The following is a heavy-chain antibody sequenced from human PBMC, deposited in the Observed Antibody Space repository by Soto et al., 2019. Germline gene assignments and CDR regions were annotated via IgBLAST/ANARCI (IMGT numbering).Heavy chain of an antibody. J-gene: IGHJ6*02. CDR2: ISGSGGST. CDR3: AKAACSSTSCYDLALYGMDV. CDR1: GFPFSSYA. Sequence: PGGSLRLSCAASGFPFSSYAMSWVRQAPGKGLEWVSAISGSGGSTYYADSVKGRFTISRDNSKNTLYLQMNSLRAEDTAVYYCAKAACSSTSCYDLALYGMDVWGQGTTVTVSS. V-gene: IGHV3-23*01. D-gene: IGHD2-2*01.